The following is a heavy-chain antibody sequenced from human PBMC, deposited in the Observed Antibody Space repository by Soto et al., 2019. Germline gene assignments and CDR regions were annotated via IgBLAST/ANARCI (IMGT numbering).Heavy chain of an antibody. CDR1: GFTFSSYG. Sequence: GGSLRLSCAASGFTFSSYGMHWVRQAPGKGLEWVAVISYDGYTYYADSVKGRFTISRDTSKNTLYLQMSSLRAEDTAIYYCATRKYCPSTTCFDYWGQGTQVTVSS. D-gene: IGHD2-2*01. V-gene: IGHV3-30*03. J-gene: IGHJ4*02. CDR2: ISYDGYT. CDR3: ATRKYCPSTTCFDY.